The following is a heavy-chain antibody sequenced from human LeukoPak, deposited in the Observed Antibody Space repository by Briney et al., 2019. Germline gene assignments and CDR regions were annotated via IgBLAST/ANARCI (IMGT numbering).Heavy chain of an antibody. CDR1: GGFGSNY. Sequence: SETLSLTCSVSGGFGSNYWSWIRQTPGKGLEWIAYIYYNGNTKSNPSLKSRLTISVDTSKNQFSLNLRSVTAADSAVYFCARGGMDWAADYWGPGTQVTVSS. J-gene: IGHJ4*02. V-gene: IGHV4-59*08. D-gene: IGHD3/OR15-3a*01. CDR3: ARGGMDWAADY. CDR2: IYYNGNT.